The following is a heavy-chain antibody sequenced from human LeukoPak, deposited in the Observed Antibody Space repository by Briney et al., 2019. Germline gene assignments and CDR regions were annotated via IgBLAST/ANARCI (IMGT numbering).Heavy chain of an antibody. V-gene: IGHV3-23*01. CDR3: AKDSSSYDWGYMDV. J-gene: IGHJ6*03. Sequence: PGGSLRLSCAASGFTFSTYAMSWVRQAPGKGLEWVSLIGGSDGRTRYPDSVKGRFTISRDNSKNTLYLEMNSLRAEDTAVYYCAKDSSSYDWGYMDVWGKGTTVTISS. CDR1: GFTFSTYA. D-gene: IGHD3-22*01. CDR2: IGGSDGRT.